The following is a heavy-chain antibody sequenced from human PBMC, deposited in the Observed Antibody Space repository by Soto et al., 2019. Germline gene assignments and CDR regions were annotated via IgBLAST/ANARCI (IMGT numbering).Heavy chain of an antibody. CDR3: ARGYCSGGTCYRFNFDY. V-gene: IGHV4-30-2*01. CDR2: MYHSGST. Sequence: SETLSLTCAVSGGSISSGGYSWSWIRQPPGKGLEWIGYMYHSGSTYYNPSLKSRVTISIDRSKNQFSLKLSSVTAADTAVYYFARGYCSGGTCYRFNFDYWGQGTLVTVS. D-gene: IGHD2-15*01. J-gene: IGHJ4*02. CDR1: GGSISSGGYS.